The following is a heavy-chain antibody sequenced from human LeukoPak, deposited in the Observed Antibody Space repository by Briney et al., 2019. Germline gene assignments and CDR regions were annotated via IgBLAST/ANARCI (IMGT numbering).Heavy chain of an antibody. CDR1: GGSFSGYY. CDR2: INHSGST. D-gene: IGHD6-19*01. CDR3: ARGGAVAGPHYYYYYGMDV. J-gene: IGHJ6*04. Sequence: SETLFLTCAVYGGSFSGYYWTWIRQPPGKGLEWIGEINHSGSTNYNPSLKSRVTISVDTSKNQFSLKLSSVTAADTAVYYCARGGAVAGPHYYYYYGMDVWGKGTTVTVSS. V-gene: IGHV4-34*01.